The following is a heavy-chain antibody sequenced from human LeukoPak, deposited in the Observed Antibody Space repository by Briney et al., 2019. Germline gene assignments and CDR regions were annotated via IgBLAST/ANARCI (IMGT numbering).Heavy chain of an antibody. D-gene: IGHD6-13*01. CDR2: IYYSGST. Sequence: KASETLSLTCAVPGYSISSSNWWGWIRQPPGKGVEWIGYIYYSGSTYYNPSLKSRVTMSVDTSKNQFSLKLSSVTSVDKAVYYCARTPSRGDFDYWGQGTLVTVSS. V-gene: IGHV4-28*01. CDR3: ARTPSRGDFDY. J-gene: IGHJ4*02. CDR1: GYSISSSNW.